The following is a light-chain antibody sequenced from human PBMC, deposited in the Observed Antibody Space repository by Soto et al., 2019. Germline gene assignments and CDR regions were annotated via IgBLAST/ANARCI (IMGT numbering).Light chain of an antibody. V-gene: IGKV3-20*01. CDR3: QQYGSSPYT. CDR2: GAS. CDR1: QSVSNNY. Sequence: EIVLTQSPGTLSLSPGERATLPCRASQSVSNNYLAWYQQKPGQAPRLLIYGASNRATGIPDRFSGTGSGTDFTLTISRLEPEDFAVYYCQQYGSSPYTFGLGTRLEIK. J-gene: IGKJ5*01.